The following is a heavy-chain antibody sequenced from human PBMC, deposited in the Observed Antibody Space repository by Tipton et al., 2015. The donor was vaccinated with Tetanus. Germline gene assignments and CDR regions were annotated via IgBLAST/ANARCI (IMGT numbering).Heavy chain of an antibody. V-gene: IGHV1-69*13. CDR2: IIPIFGTP. CDR1: GGTFGSYA. J-gene: IGHJ4*02. CDR3: ARGTYYDFWSGPSTPYYLDY. Sequence: QLVQSGPEVKKPGSSVKVSCETSGGTFGSYAIAWVRQAPGQGLEWVGGIIPIFGTPNYAQNFQGRVTITADESTDTASMELNNVRPEDTAVYYCARGTYYDFWSGPSTPYYLDYWSQGTLITVSS. D-gene: IGHD3-3*01.